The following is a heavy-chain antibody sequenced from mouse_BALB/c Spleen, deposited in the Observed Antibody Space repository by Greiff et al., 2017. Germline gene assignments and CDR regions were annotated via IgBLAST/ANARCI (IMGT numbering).Heavy chain of an antibody. CDR2: ISSGGSYT. J-gene: IGHJ2*01. Sequence: DVKLVESGGGLVKPGGSLKLSCAASGFTFSSYAMSWVRQTPEKRLEWVATISSGGSYTYYPDSVKGRFTISRDNAKNTLYLQMSSLRSEDTAMYYCARQGEYGNSDYWGQGTTLTVSS. CDR1: GFTFSSYA. V-gene: IGHV5-9-3*01. D-gene: IGHD2-10*02. CDR3: ARQGEYGNSDY.